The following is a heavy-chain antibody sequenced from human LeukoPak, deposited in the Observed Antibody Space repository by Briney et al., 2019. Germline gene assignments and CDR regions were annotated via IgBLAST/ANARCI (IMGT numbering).Heavy chain of an antibody. V-gene: IGHV3-21*01. Sequence: GRSLRLSCAASGFTFSSYSMNWVRQAPGKGLEWVSSIISSSYIYYADSVKGRFAISRDNAKNSLYLQMNSLRAEDTAVYYCARSVYFGELFSANDYWGQGTLVTVSS. CDR1: GFTFSSYS. CDR3: ARSVYFGELFSANDY. J-gene: IGHJ4*02. D-gene: IGHD3-10*01. CDR2: IISSSYI.